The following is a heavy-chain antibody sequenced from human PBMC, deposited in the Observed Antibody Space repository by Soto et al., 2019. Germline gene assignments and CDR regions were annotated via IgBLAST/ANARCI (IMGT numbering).Heavy chain of an antibody. V-gene: IGHV5-51*01. J-gene: IGHJ6*02. CDR3: AATSGYSSSRYYYYGMDV. CDR2: IYPGDSDT. Sequence: PGESLKISCKGSGYSFTSYWIGWVRQMPGKGLEWMGIIYPGDSDTRYSPSFQGQVTISADKSISTAYLQWSSLKASDTAMYYCAATSGYSSSRYYYYGMDVWGQGTTVTVSS. D-gene: IGHD6-13*01. CDR1: GYSFTSYW.